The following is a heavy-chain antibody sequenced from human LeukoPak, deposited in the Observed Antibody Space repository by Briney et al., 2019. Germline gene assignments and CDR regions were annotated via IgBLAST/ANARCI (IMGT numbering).Heavy chain of an antibody. CDR2: IYYSGST. V-gene: IGHV4-59*01. Sequence: PSETLSLTCTVSGGSISSYYWSWIRQPPGKGLEWIGYIYYSGSTNYNPSLKSRVTISVDTSKNQSSLKLSSVTAADTAVYYCARDPLSQGWFDPWGQGTLVTVSS. D-gene: IGHD3-3*02. J-gene: IGHJ5*02. CDR3: ARDPLSQGWFDP. CDR1: GGSISSYY.